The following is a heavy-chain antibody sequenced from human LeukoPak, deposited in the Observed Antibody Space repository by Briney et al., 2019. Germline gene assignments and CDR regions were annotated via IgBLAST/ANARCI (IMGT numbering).Heavy chain of an antibody. Sequence: PGGSLRLSCAASGLTSGVTFGIYAMSWVRQAPGKGLEWVSAITGSGGNTHYADSVKGRFTVSRDNSKNTLYLQMNSLRVEDTAVYYCAKDHYDGSGYPFDSWGRGTLVTVSS. CDR1: GLTSGVTFGIYA. J-gene: IGHJ4*02. D-gene: IGHD3-22*01. V-gene: IGHV3-23*01. CDR2: ITGSGGNT. CDR3: AKDHYDGSGYPFDS.